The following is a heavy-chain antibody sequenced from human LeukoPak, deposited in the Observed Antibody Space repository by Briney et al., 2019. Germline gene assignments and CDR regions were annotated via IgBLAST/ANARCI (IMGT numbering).Heavy chain of an antibody. Sequence: PSQTLSLTCTVSGGSISSGSYYWSWIRQPAGKGLEWIGRIYTSGSTNYNPSLKSRVTISVDTSKNQFSLKLSSVTAADTAVYYCARGESAGYCSSTSCSHWFDPWGQGTPVTVSS. CDR3: ARGESAGYCSSTSCSHWFDP. CDR1: GGSISSGSYY. CDR2: IYTSGST. D-gene: IGHD2-2*01. V-gene: IGHV4-61*02. J-gene: IGHJ5*02.